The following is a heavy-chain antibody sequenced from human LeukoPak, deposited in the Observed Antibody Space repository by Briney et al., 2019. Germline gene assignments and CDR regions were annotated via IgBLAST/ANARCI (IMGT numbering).Heavy chain of an antibody. J-gene: IGHJ4*02. CDR3: VKDGREGYNRGYFDY. D-gene: IGHD5-24*01. CDR2: ISSNGGST. Sequence: GGSLRLSCSASGFTFSSYAMHWVRQAPGKGLEYVSAISSNGGSTYYADSVKGRFTISRDNSKNTLYLQMSSLRAEDTAVYYWVKDGREGYNRGYFDYWGQGTLVTVSS. CDR1: GFTFSSYA. V-gene: IGHV3-64D*09.